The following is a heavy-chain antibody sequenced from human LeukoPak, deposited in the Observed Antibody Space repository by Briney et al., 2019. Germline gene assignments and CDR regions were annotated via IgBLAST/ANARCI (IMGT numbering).Heavy chain of an antibody. Sequence: ASVKVSCKASGGTFSSYAISWVRQAPGQGLEWMGRIIPILGIANYAQKFQGRVTITVDKSTSTAYMELSSLRSEDTAVYYCVRTLREGWVDYWGQGTLVTVSS. CDR3: VRTLREGWVDY. J-gene: IGHJ4*02. CDR2: IIPILGIA. V-gene: IGHV1-69*04. D-gene: IGHD6-19*01. CDR1: GGTFSSYA.